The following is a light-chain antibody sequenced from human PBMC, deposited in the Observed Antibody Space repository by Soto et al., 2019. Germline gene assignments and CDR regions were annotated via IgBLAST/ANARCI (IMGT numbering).Light chain of an antibody. Sequence: VMTQSPATLSLSPGDSATLSCRASQSVNSNLAWYQHKTGQTPRLLIYDKSTRATGVPNRLSGSRSGAELNLTINRLQSEDFAVYYCQTYNNWPLTFGGGTKVDIK. CDR1: QSVNSN. V-gene: IGKV3-15*01. J-gene: IGKJ4*01. CDR3: QTYNNWPLT. CDR2: DKS.